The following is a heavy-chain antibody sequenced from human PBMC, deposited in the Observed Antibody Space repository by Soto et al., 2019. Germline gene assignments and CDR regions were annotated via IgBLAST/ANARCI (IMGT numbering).Heavy chain of an antibody. CDR1: GYTFTGYY. Sequence: QVQLVQSGAEVKKPGASVKVSCKASGYTFTGYYMHCVRQAPGQGLEWMGWINPNSGGTNYEQKCQGWFSMTRDTSISKAYMELSRLRADDTAVYYGALLGGIVATTGSDGMDVWGQVTTVNVSS. CDR2: INPNSGGT. D-gene: IGHD5-12*01. V-gene: IGHV1-2*04. J-gene: IGHJ6*02. CDR3: ALLGGIVATTGSDGMDV.